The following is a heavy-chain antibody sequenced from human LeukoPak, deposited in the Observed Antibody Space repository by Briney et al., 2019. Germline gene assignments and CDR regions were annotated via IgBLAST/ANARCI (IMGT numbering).Heavy chain of an antibody. V-gene: IGHV3-33*06. CDR3: AKDRLAAGYVYYYCGMDV. J-gene: IGHJ6*02. D-gene: IGHD6-25*01. CDR1: GFTFSSYV. CDR2: TWYDGTNK. Sequence: PGGSLRLSCAASGFTFSSYVMHWVRQAPGKGPEWVAVTWYDGTNKYFADSVRGRFSISRDNSKNTLYLQMNSLRAEDTAVYYCAKDRLAAGYVYYYCGMDVWGQGTTVTVSS.